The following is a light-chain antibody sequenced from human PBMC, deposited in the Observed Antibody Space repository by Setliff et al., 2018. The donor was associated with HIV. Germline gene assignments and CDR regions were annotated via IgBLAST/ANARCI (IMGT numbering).Light chain of an antibody. Sequence: DIQMTQSPSTLSASVGDRVTITCRASQSIGTWLAWYQQKPGRAPRLLIYKVSNLESGVPPRFSGSGSGTEFTLTISSLQPEDFATYYCQQYNSYLTVGPGTKVDIK. J-gene: IGKJ3*01. CDR1: QSIGTW. V-gene: IGKV1-5*03. CDR2: KVS. CDR3: QQYNSYLT.